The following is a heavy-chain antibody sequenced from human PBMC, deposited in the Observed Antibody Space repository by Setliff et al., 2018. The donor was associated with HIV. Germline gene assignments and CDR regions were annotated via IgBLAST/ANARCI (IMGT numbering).Heavy chain of an antibody. CDR1: GYTFTSYG. CDR3: ARSQAHYYYYYMDV. Sequence: ASVKVSCKASGYTFTSYGISWVRQAPGQGLEWMGWISAYNGNTNYAQKLQGRVTMTTDTSTSTAYMELRSLRSDDTAVYYCARSQAHYYYYYMDVWSKGTTVTVSS. J-gene: IGHJ6*03. CDR2: ISAYNGNT. V-gene: IGHV1-18*01.